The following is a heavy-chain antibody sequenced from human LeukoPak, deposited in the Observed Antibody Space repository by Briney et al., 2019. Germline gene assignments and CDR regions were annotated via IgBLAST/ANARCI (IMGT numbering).Heavy chain of an antibody. D-gene: IGHD4-17*01. CDR1: GGSFSGYY. CDR2: INHSGST. J-gene: IGHJ4*02. Sequence: SVTLSLTCAVYGGSFSGYYWSWIRQPPGKGLEWIGEINHSGSTNYNPSLKSRVTISVDTSKNQFSLKLSSVTAADTAVYYCARWASRGNHGDYYYFDYWGQGTLVTVSS. CDR3: ARWASRGNHGDYYYFDY. V-gene: IGHV4-34*01.